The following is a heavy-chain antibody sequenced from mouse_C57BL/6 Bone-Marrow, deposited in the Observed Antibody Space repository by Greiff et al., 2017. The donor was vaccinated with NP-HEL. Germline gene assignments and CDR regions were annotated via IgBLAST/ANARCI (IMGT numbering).Heavy chain of an antibody. V-gene: IGHV1-64*01. Sequence: QVQLQQPGAELVKPGASVKLSCKASGYTFTSYWMHWVKQRPGQGLEWIGMIHPNSGSTNYNEKFKSKATLTVDKSSSTAYMQLSSLTSEDSAVYYCARVGRGYDVGDDWGQGTTLTVSS. J-gene: IGHJ2*01. CDR2: IHPNSGST. D-gene: IGHD2-2*01. CDR3: ARVGRGYDVGDD. CDR1: GYTFTSYW.